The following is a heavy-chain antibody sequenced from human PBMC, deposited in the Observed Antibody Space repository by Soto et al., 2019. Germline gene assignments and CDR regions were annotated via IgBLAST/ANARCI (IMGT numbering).Heavy chain of an antibody. CDR2: IHSTDNT. CDR1: GGSISSYF. D-gene: IGHD3-16*01. Sequence: QVQLQESGPGLVKPSETLSLACTVSGGSISSYFWTWIRQPPGKGLEWIGYIHSTDNTNYNPSLKSRVSISLDTSKNQFSLKLGSVTAADTALYYCARRLDLGEWAFDIWGQGTMVTVSS. J-gene: IGHJ3*02. V-gene: IGHV4-4*08. CDR3: ARRLDLGEWAFDI.